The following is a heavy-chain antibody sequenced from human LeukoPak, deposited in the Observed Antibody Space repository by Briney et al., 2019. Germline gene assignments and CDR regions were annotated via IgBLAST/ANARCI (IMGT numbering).Heavy chain of an antibody. Sequence: WGSLTLTCAASGFTFSSYGMHWVRQAQGQGLDWVAVKWYDGSNKSYADHVKGRFTISRDNSKNTLYLHMHSSRAEDTAVYYCAKDGDFPPENYYYSHRGVWGKGNTVTVSS. CDR3: AKDGDFPPENYYYSHRGV. CDR1: GFTFSSYG. D-gene: IGHD3-10*01. CDR2: KWYDGSNK. J-gene: IGHJ6*03. V-gene: IGHV3-33*06.